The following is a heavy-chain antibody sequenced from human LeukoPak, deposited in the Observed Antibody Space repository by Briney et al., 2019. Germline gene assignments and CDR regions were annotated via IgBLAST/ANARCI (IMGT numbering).Heavy chain of an antibody. CDR2: MNPNSGAT. CDR3: ATSTKYSSSWGAFDI. V-gene: IGHV1-2*02. Sequence: ASVKVSCKASGFTFTGYYMHWVRQAPGQGLEWMGWMNPNSGATNYAQKFRGRVTMTRDTSISTAYMELSSLTSDDTAVYHCATSTKYSSSWGAFDIWGQGTMVTVSS. J-gene: IGHJ3*02. CDR1: GFTFTGYY. D-gene: IGHD6-13*01.